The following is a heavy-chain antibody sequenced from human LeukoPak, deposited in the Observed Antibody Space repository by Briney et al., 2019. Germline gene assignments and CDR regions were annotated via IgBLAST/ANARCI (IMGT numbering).Heavy chain of an antibody. CDR1: GFIFSGYS. J-gene: IGHJ4*02. Sequence: GGSLRLSCAASGFIFSGYSMNWVRQAPGKGLEWVSSISSSSSSIYYADSVKGRFTISRGNTKKSLYLQMNSLRAEDTAVYYCARATSFYYDSSGYYPYYFDYWGQGTLVTVSS. CDR2: ISSSSSSI. CDR3: ARATSFYYDSSGYYPYYFDY. D-gene: IGHD3-22*01. V-gene: IGHV3-21*01.